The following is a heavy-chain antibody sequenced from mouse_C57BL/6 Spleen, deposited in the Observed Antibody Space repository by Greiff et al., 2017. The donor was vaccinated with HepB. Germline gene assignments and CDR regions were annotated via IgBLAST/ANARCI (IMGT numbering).Heavy chain of an antibody. Sequence: VQLKESGGGLVKPGGSLKLSCAASGFTFSDYGMHWVRQAPEKGLEWVAYISSGSSTIYYADTVKGRFTISRDNAKNTLFLQMTSLRSEDTAMYYCASLPLLLRFRQGYFDVWGTGTTVTVSS. V-gene: IGHV5-17*01. CDR2: ISSGSSTI. CDR3: ASLPLLLRFRQGYFDV. J-gene: IGHJ1*03. CDR1: GFTFSDYG. D-gene: IGHD1-1*01.